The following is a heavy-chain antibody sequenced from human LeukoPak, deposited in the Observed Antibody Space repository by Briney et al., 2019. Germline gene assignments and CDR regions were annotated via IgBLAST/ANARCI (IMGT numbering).Heavy chain of an antibody. J-gene: IGHJ4*02. D-gene: IGHD3-9*01. CDR2: ISSSGSTI. V-gene: IGHV3-48*03. CDR3: ASIGTDYDILTGYSYSSDY. CDR1: GFCFSSYE. Sequence: GGSLRLSCAASGFCFSSYEMNWVRQAPGKGLEWVSDISSSGSTIYYADSVKGRFTISRDNAKNSLYLQMNSLRAEDTAVYYCASIGTDYDILTGYSYSSDYWGQGTLVTVSS.